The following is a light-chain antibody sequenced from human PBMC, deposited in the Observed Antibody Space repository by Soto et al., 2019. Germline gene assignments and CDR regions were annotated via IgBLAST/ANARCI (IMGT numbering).Light chain of an antibody. Sequence: EIVMTQSPATLSVSPGERATLSCRASQSVRSSYVAWYQQKPGQGPRLLIYGASSRATGIPDRVSGSGSGTDCTLTISRLEPEDFAMYYCQQYGNSPRTFGQGTKV. CDR2: GAS. CDR1: QSVRSSY. V-gene: IGKV3-20*01. CDR3: QQYGNSPRT. J-gene: IGKJ1*01.